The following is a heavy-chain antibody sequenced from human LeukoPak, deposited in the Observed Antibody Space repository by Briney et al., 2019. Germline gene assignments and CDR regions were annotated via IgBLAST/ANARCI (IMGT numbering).Heavy chain of an antibody. D-gene: IGHD1-26*01. CDR3: ARDRLVGATVGIPTYCFDY. CDR2: ISYDGSNK. J-gene: IGHJ4*02. CDR1: GFTFSSYA. Sequence: GGSLRLSCAASGFTFSSYAMHWVRQAPGKGLEWVAVISYDGSNKYYADSVKGRFTISRDNSKNTLYLQMNSLRAEDTAVYYCARDRLVGATVGIPTYCFDYWGQGTLVTVSS. V-gene: IGHV3-30-3*01.